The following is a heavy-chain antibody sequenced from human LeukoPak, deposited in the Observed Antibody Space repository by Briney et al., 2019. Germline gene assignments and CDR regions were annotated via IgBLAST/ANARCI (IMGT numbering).Heavy chain of an antibody. Sequence: GRSLRLSCAASGFTFSTYTMHWVRQAPGKGLEWVTLISYDGSNEYYADSVKGRFTISRDNAKNSLYLQMNSLRAEDTAVYYCARGIRYYYDISGYFYLTYWGQGTLVTVSS. D-gene: IGHD3-22*01. J-gene: IGHJ4*02. CDR1: GFTFSTYT. CDR2: ISYDGSNE. V-gene: IGHV3-30*04. CDR3: ARGIRYYYDISGYFYLTY.